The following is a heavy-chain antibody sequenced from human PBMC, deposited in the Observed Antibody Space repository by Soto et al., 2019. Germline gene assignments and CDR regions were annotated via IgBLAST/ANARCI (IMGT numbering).Heavy chain of an antibody. J-gene: IGHJ6*03. CDR3: TRDIVVVVAATPAYYYMDV. Sequence: EVQLVESGGGLVQPGRSLRLSCTASGFTFGDYAMSWFRQAPGKGLEWVGFIRSKAYGGTTEYAASVKGRFTISRDDSKSIAYLQMNSLKTEDTAVYYCTRDIVVVVAATPAYYYMDVWGKGTTVTVSS. V-gene: IGHV3-49*03. D-gene: IGHD2-15*01. CDR1: GFTFGDYA. CDR2: IRSKAYGGTT.